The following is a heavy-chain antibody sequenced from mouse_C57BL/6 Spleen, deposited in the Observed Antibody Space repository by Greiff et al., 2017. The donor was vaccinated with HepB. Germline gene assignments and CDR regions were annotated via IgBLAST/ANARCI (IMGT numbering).Heavy chain of an antibody. CDR1: GYTFTSYW. Sequence: VQLQQPGAELVKPGASVKLSCKASGYTFTSYWMHWVKQRPGQGLEWIGMIHPNSGSTNYNEKFKSKATLTVDKSSSTAYMQLSSLTSEDSAVYYCARCDYDERRYFDVWGTGTTVTVSS. D-gene: IGHD2-4*01. CDR2: IHPNSGST. V-gene: IGHV1-64*01. CDR3: ARCDYDERRYFDV. J-gene: IGHJ1*03.